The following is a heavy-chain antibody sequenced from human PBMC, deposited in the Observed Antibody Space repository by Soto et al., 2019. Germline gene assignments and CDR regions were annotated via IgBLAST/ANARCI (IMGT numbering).Heavy chain of an antibody. CDR2: ISSSGSTI. CDR3: ASGYCSSTSCYASYYYYGMDV. Sequence: QTGGSLRLSCAASGFTFSSYEMNWVRQAPGKGLEWVSYISSSGSTIYYADSVKGRFTISRDNAKNSLYLQMNSLRAEDTAVYYCASGYCSSTSCYASYYYYGMDVWGQGTTVTVSS. J-gene: IGHJ6*02. D-gene: IGHD2-2*01. CDR1: GFTFSSYE. V-gene: IGHV3-48*03.